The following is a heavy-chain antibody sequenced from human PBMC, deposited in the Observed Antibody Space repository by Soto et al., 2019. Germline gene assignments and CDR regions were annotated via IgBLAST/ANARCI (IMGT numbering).Heavy chain of an antibody. J-gene: IGHJ4*02. CDR3: ARGGYNWNDVTDY. CDR1: GGYLSNYY. D-gene: IGHD1-20*01. CDR2: IYYRGST. V-gene: IGHV4-59*01. Sequence: PSETLSLTCLVSGGYLSNYYLSWIRPPPGKGLEWIGYIYYRGSTNYNPSLKSRVTISVDTSKNQFSLKLSSVTAADTAVYYCARGGYNWNDVTDYWGQGTLVTVSS.